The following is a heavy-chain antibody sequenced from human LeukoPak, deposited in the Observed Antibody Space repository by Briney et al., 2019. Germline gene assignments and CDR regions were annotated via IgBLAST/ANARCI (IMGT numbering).Heavy chain of an antibody. CDR2: IIPILVIA. D-gene: IGHD5-12*01. Sequence: SVKVSCKASGDTFSSYTIGWVRPAPGQGLGWRGRIIPILVIANYAQKLQGRVTVTADKTTSTAYMELSSLRSEDTAVYYCARDTMSGYYRGLNYFDYWGQGTLVTVSS. CDR3: ARDTMSGYYRGLNYFDY. J-gene: IGHJ4*02. CDR1: GDTFSSYT. V-gene: IGHV1-69*04.